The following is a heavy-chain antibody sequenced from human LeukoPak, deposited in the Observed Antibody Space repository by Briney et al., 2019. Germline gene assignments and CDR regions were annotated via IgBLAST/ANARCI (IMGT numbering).Heavy chain of an antibody. Sequence: GSSVKVSCKASGGTFSSYAISWVRQAPGQGLEWMGGIIPIFGTANYAQKFQGRVTITADESTSTAYMELSSLRSEDTAVYYCARAAYCGGDCYTFGYWGQGTLVTVSS. J-gene: IGHJ4*02. CDR2: IIPIFGTA. V-gene: IGHV1-69*01. D-gene: IGHD2-21*01. CDR3: ARAAYCGGDCYTFGY. CDR1: GGTFSSYA.